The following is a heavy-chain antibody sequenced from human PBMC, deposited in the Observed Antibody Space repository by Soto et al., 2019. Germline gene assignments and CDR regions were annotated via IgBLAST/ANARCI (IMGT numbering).Heavy chain of an antibody. CDR2: ISGAGDST. V-gene: IGHV3-23*01. Sequence: EVQLLESGGGSVQPGGSLRLSCAASGFTFSTYAMSWVRQAPGKGLEWVSVISGAGDSTYYADSVKGRFTISRDNSKNTLYLQMISLRAEDTAVYYCAKDLSTWRGFGLGDWGQGTLVTVSS. CDR1: GFTFSTYA. D-gene: IGHD3-3*01. CDR3: AKDLSTWRGFGLGD. J-gene: IGHJ4*02.